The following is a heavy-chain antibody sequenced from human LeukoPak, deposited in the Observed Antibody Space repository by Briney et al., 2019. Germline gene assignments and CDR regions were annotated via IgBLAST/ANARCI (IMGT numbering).Heavy chain of an antibody. V-gene: IGHV1-24*01. J-gene: IGHJ4*02. Sequence: ASVTVSCTVSGYTLTELSMHWVRQAPGKGLEWMGGFYPEDGETIYAQKLQGRVTMTEDTSTDTAYMELSSLRSEDTAVYYCATGSVSSPLRRSGHDYWGQGTLVTVSS. CDR1: GYTLTELS. D-gene: IGHD4-17*01. CDR2: FYPEDGET. CDR3: ATGSVSSPLRRSGHDY.